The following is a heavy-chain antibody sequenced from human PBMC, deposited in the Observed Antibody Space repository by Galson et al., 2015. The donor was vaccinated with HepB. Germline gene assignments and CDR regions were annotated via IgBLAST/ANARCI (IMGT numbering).Heavy chain of an antibody. CDR1: GFTFSSYA. J-gene: IGHJ4*02. CDR3: AKDLVDYGGNWGNGY. V-gene: IGHV3-23*01. CDR2: ISGSGGST. Sequence: SLRLSCAASGFTFSSYAMSWVRQAPGKGLEWVSAISGSGGSTYYADSVKGRFTISRDNSKNTLYLQMNSLRAEDTAVYYCAKDLVDYGGNWGNGYWGQGTLVTVSS. D-gene: IGHD4-23*01.